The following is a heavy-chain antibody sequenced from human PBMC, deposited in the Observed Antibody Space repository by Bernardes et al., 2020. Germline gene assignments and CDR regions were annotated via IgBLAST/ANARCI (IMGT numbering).Heavy chain of an antibody. J-gene: IGHJ6*02. CDR1: GYSLTSYW. D-gene: IGHD3-3*01. V-gene: IGHV5-51*01. CDR2: IYPGDSDT. Sequence: GASLKISCKGSGYSLTSYWIGWVRPMPGKGLEWMGIIYPGDSDTRYSPSFQGQVTISADKSISTAYLQWSSLKASDTAMYYCARSPRYYDFWSGYYFIRGGDYYGMDVWGQGTTVTVSS. CDR3: ARSPRYYDFWSGYYFIRGGDYYGMDV.